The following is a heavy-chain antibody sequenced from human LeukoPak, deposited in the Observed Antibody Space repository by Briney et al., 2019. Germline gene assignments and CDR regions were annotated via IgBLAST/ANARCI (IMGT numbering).Heavy chain of an antibody. CDR3: ARDALHTAHFDY. J-gene: IGHJ4*02. CDR2: VSASSDI. Sequence: GGSLRLSCAASGLTFSSYTVNWVRHDPGEGLQWVSTVSASSDIHYTDSVKGRFTISRDNARNSLYLQMNSLRDEDTAVYYCARDALHTAHFDYWGQGTLVTVSS. CDR1: GLTFSSYT. D-gene: IGHD5-18*01. V-gene: IGHV3-48*02.